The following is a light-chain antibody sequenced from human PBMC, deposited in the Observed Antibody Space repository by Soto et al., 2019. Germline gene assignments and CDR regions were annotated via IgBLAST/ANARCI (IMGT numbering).Light chain of an antibody. V-gene: IGKV1-9*01. J-gene: IGKJ4*01. CDR3: QQLRSYPST. Sequence: IQLTQSPSSLSASVGDRVHITCRASQDISSSLGWYQQKPGKAPTLLIYAASILQSGVPSRFSGSGFGTDFTLTISSLQAEDFASYFCQQLRSYPSTFGGGTKVEIK. CDR1: QDISSS. CDR2: AAS.